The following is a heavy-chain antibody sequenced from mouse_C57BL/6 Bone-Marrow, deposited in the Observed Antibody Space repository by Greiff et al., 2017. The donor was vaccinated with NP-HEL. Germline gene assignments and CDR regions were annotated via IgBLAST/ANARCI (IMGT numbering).Heavy chain of an antibody. V-gene: IGHV1-82*01. CDR1: GYAFSSSW. Sequence: VQLQQSGPELVKPGASVKISCKASGYAFSSSWMNWVKQRPGKGLEWIGRIYPGDGDTNYNGKFKGKATLTEDKSSSTAYMQLSSLTSEDSAVYFCAREDYYWYFDVWGTGTTVTVSS. CDR3: AREDYYWYFDV. CDR2: IYPGDGDT. D-gene: IGHD1-1*02. J-gene: IGHJ1*03.